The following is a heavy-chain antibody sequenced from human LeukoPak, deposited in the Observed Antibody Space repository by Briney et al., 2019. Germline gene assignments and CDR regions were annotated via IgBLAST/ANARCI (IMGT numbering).Heavy chain of an antibody. CDR3: ARVTGRSRGNFHFDY. Sequence: PSETLSLTCAVYGGSFSGYYWSWIRQPAGKGLEWIGRIYTSGSTNYNPFLKSRVTMSVDTSKNQFSLKLSSVTAADTAVYYCARVTGRSRGNFHFDYWGQGTLVTVSS. D-gene: IGHD2-21*02. CDR1: GGSFSGYY. J-gene: IGHJ4*02. CDR2: IYTSGST. V-gene: IGHV4-59*10.